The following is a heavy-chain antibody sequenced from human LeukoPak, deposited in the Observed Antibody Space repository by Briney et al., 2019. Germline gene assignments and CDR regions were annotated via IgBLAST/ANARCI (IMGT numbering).Heavy chain of an antibody. Sequence: GGALRLSCVASGFTFSTYWMHWVRQAPGKGLVWVSRIKSDGGTNYADSVKGRFTISRDNAKKTVSLQMNSLRPEDTGVYYCARAPSEIGGYYPEYFRHWGQGTLVTVSS. CDR2: IKSDGGT. J-gene: IGHJ1*01. CDR1: GFTFSTYW. D-gene: IGHD3-22*01. V-gene: IGHV3-74*01. CDR3: ARAPSEIGGYYPEYFRH.